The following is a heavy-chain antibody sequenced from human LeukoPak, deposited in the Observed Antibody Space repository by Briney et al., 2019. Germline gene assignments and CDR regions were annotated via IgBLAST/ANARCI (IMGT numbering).Heavy chain of an antibody. Sequence: GGSLRLSCAASGFTFSSYSMNWVRQAPGKGLEWVSYISSSSSTIYYADSVKGRFTISRDNAKNSLYLQMNSLRAEDTAVYYCARESFLEWLLSANWFDPSRQGTLVTVSS. CDR1: GFTFSSYS. CDR2: ISSSSSTI. V-gene: IGHV3-48*01. J-gene: IGHJ5*02. D-gene: IGHD3-3*01. CDR3: ARESFLEWLLSANWFDP.